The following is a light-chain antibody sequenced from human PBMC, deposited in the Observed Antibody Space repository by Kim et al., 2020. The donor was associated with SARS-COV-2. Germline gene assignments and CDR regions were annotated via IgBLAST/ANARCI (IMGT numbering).Light chain of an antibody. Sequence: QPGLTQPASVSGSPGQSITISCTGSSIGGYNRVSWYQQHPGKVPKLIIYEGNKGPSGVSNRFSGSNSGNTASLTISGLQAEDEADYYCCSYAGSPYVFGTGTKVTVL. CDR2: EGN. CDR3: CSYAGSPYV. V-gene: IGLV2-23*01. CDR1: SIGGYNR. J-gene: IGLJ1*01.